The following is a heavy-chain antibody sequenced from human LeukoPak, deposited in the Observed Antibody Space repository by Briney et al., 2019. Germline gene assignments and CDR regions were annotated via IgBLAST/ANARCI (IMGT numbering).Heavy chain of an antibody. J-gene: IGHJ4*02. CDR1: GFTFSSYA. D-gene: IGHD5-12*01. CDR3: ARDLRGYSGYDQTDY. Sequence: GGSLRLFCAASGFTFSSYAMHWVRQAPGKGLEWVAVISYDGSYKYYADSVKGRFTISRDNSKNTLYLQMNSLRAEDTAVYYCARDLRGYSGYDQTDYWGQGTLVTVSS. CDR2: ISYDGSYK. V-gene: IGHV3-30-3*01.